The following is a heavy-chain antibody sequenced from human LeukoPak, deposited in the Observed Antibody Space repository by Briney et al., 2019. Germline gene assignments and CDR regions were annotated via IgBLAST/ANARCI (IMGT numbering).Heavy chain of an antibody. Sequence: APGKLSCKVSGYTLTELSMHWGRQAPGKGLEWMGGFDPEDGETIYAQKFQGRVTMTEDTSTDTAYMELSSLRSEDTAVYYCATRWISVATQPFDYWGQGTLVTVSS. D-gene: IGHD5-12*01. CDR1: GYTLTELS. V-gene: IGHV1-24*01. CDR2: FDPEDGET. J-gene: IGHJ4*02. CDR3: ATRWISVATQPFDY.